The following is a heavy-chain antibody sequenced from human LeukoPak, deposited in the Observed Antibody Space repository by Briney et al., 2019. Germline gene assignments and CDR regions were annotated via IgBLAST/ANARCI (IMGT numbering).Heavy chain of an antibody. V-gene: IGHV3-73*01. D-gene: IGHD6-13*01. Sequence: PGGSLRLSCAASGFIFGDYWMTWVRQASGKGLEWVGRIRSKARSYATAYGASVKGRFTISRDDSKNTVYLQMNSLKTEDTAVYYCTRAAAYDYYYYYMDVWGKGTTVTISS. J-gene: IGHJ6*03. CDR2: IRSKARSYAT. CDR1: GFIFGDYW. CDR3: TRAAAYDYYYYYMDV.